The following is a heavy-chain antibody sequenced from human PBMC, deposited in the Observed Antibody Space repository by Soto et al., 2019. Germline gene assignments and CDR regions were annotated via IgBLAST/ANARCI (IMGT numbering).Heavy chain of an antibody. CDR3: ARPPQPSLYYYDMDV. CDR2: INPRNGAT. J-gene: IGHJ6*02. Sequence: ASVKVSCKTSGYTFIDYYMHWVRQAPGQGLEWMGWINPRNGATNYAQKFQGRVTMTRDTSISTAYMELTRLTSDDTAVYYCARPPQPSLYYYDMDVWGQGTTVTVSS. V-gene: IGHV1-2*02. CDR1: GYTFIDYY.